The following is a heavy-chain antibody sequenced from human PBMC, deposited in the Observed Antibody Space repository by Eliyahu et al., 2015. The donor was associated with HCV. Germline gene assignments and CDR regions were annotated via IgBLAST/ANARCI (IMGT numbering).Heavy chain of an antibody. Sequence: EVQLVESGGGLVQPGGSLRLSCFSEITVSDDILSWVRQAPGKGLEWISMIQGGYNTYYADSVRGRFTISRDNSKKRVYLQMNSLRVEDTAIYYCASRGAWGQGTLVTVSS. J-gene: IGHJ4*01. CDR3: ASRGA. CDR1: EITVSDDI. V-gene: IGHV3-66*01. CDR2: IQGGYNT. D-gene: IGHD3-16*01.